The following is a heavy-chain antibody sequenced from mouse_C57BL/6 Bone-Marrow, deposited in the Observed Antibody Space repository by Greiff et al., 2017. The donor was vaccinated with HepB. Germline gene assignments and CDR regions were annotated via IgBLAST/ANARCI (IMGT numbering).Heavy chain of an antibody. D-gene: IGHD2-3*01. CDR3: ARLYDGYYGMDY. Sequence: EVKLVESGGGLVQPGESLKLSCESTEYAFPSHDMSWVRKTPEKGLELVGAINSDAGSTYYPDTMERRFIISRDNTKTTLYLQMSSLRSEDTALYYCARLYDGYYGMDYWGQGTSVTVSS. V-gene: IGHV5-2*01. CDR2: INSDAGST. J-gene: IGHJ4*01. CDR1: EYAFPSHD.